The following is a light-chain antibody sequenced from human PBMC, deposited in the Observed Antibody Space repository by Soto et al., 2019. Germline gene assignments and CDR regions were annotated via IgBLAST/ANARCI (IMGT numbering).Light chain of an antibody. CDR1: SSNIGNNY. V-gene: IGLV1-51*01. CDR2: DNN. J-gene: IGLJ1*01. CDR3: GTWDSSLSRGV. Sequence: QSVLTQPPSVSAAPGQKVTISCSGSSSNIGNNYVSWYQQLPGTAPKLLIYDNNKRPSGIPDRFSGSKSGTSATLGITGLQTGDEADYYCGTWDSSLSRGVFGTGTKVTV.